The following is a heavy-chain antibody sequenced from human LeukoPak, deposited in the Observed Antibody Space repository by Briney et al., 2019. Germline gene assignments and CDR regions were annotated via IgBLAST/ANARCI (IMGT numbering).Heavy chain of an antibody. CDR2: IRYDGSNK. Sequence: GRSLRLSCAASGFTFSSYGMHWVRQAPGKGLEWVAFIRYDGSNKYYADSVKGRFTISRDNSKNTLYLQMDSLRAEDTAVYYCAKDWMYYYDSSGQTNDYWGQGTLVTVSS. CDR1: GFTFSSYG. J-gene: IGHJ4*02. CDR3: AKDWMYYYDSSGQTNDY. V-gene: IGHV3-30*02. D-gene: IGHD3-22*01.